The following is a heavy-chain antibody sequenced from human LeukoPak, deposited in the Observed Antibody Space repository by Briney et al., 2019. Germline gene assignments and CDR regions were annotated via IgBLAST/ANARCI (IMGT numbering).Heavy chain of an antibody. CDR3: AKDENWRTLDY. D-gene: IGHD1-1*01. V-gene: IGHV3-30*02. J-gene: IGHJ4*02. CDR1: GVAFSSYA. CDR2: IRYDGSIT. Sequence: GGSLRLSCAASGVAFSSYAMHWGRQAPGKGLEWVTFIRYDGSITYYADSVKGRFTISRDNSKNTLYLQMKSLRAEDTAVYYCAKDENWRTLDYWGQGTLVTVSS.